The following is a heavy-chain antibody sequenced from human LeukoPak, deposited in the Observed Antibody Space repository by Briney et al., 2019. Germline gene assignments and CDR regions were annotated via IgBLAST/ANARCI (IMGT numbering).Heavy chain of an antibody. CDR3: ARGGQGDGYSADEAFDI. Sequence: SQTLSLTCAISGDSVFSNSSWNWIRQSPSSGLEWLGRTYYRSKWYNDYVVSVKSRVNINPDTSKNQFSLHLSSVTPEDTAVYYCARGGQGDGYSADEAFDIWGQGTMVTVS. CDR2: TYYRSKWYN. V-gene: IGHV6-1*01. CDR1: GDSVFSNSS. D-gene: IGHD5-18*01. J-gene: IGHJ3*02.